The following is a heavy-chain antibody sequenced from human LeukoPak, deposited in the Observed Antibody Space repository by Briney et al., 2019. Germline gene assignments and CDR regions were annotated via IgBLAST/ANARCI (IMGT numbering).Heavy chain of an antibody. J-gene: IGHJ4*02. CDR2: ISSSGGYI. D-gene: IGHD2-15*01. CDR1: GFTFSSYS. Sequence: GGSLRLSCAASGFTFSSYSMNWVRQAPGKGLEWVSSISSSGGYIYYADSVKGRFTISRDNAKNSLYLKMNSLRAEDTAVYYRARAGCSGGSCYRGSLVDYWGQGTLVTVSS. CDR3: ARAGCSGGSCYRGSLVDY. V-gene: IGHV3-21*01.